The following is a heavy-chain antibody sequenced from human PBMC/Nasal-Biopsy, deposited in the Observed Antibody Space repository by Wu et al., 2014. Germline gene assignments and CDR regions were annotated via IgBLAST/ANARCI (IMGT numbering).Heavy chain of an antibody. CDR3: ARVGYVDPSFFMDV. CDR1: GDSITRSY. CDR2: LYHSGST. D-gene: IGHD3-9*01. V-gene: IGHV4-59*12. J-gene: IGHJ6*03. Sequence: TLSLTCTVSGDSITRSYWNWIRQPPGKGLEWIGGLYHSGSTMYNPSLKSRVTISGDNSKNHLSLNVTSLTAADTAVYYCARVGYVDPSFFMDVWGRGTTVTVSS.